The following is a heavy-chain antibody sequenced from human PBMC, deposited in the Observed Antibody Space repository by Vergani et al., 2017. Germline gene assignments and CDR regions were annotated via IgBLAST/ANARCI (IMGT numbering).Heavy chain of an antibody. V-gene: IGHV1-69*01. CDR2: IIPIFGTA. CDR1: GGTFSSYA. CDR3: ARSIAVAGTAYYYYMDV. D-gene: IGHD6-19*01. Sequence: QVQLVQSGAEVKKPGSSVKVSCKASGGTFSSYAISWVRQAPGQGLEWMGGIIPIFGTANYAQKFQGRVTITADESTSTAYMELSSLRSEDTAVYYCARSIAVAGTAYYYYMDVWGKGTTVTVSS. J-gene: IGHJ6*03.